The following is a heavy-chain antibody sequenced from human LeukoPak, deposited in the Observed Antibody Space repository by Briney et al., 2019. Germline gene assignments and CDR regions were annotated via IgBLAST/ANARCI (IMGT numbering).Heavy chain of an antibody. Sequence: SETLSLTCAVYGGSFSGYYWSWIRQPPGKGLEWIGEINHSGSTNYNPSLKSRVTISVDTSKNQFSLKLSSVTAADTAVYYCARSRITMVRGVRGKNYGMDVWGQGTTVTVSS. CDR3: ARSRITMVRGVRGKNYGMDV. CDR1: GGSFSGYY. V-gene: IGHV4-34*01. J-gene: IGHJ6*02. CDR2: INHSGST. D-gene: IGHD3-10*01.